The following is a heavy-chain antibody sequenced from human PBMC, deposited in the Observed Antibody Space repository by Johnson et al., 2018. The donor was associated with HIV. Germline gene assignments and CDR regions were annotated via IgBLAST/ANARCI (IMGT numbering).Heavy chain of an antibody. CDR3: AGGQGTGTDAFDI. D-gene: IGHD3/OR15-3a*01. V-gene: IGHV3-30*19. J-gene: IGHJ3*02. CDR2: IWYDGSEK. Sequence: QVQLVESGGGVVQPGRSLRLSCAASGFTFSSYGMHWVRQAPGKGLEWVAVIWYDGSEKYYVDSVKGRFTISRDNSKNTLYLQMNTLRPEDTAVYFCAGGQGTGTDAFDIWGQGTMVTVSS. CDR1: GFTFSSYG.